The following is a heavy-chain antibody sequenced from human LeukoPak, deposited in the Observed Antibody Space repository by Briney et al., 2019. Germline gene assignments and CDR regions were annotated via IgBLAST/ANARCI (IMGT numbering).Heavy chain of an antibody. CDR3: ARGEITMVRGVIHYGMDV. V-gene: IGHV4-61*01. CDR2: IYYSGST. J-gene: IGHJ6*04. D-gene: IGHD3-10*01. Sequence: SETLSLTCTVSGGSASSGSYYWGWIRQPPGKGLEWIGYIYYSGSTNYNPSLKSRVTISVDTSKNQFSLKLSSVTAADTAVYYCARGEITMVRGVIHYGMDVWGKGTTVTVSS. CDR1: GGSASSGSYY.